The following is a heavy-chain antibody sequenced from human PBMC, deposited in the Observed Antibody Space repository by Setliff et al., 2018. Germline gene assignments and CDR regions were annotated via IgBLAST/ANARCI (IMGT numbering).Heavy chain of an antibody. Sequence: SETLSLTCTVSGGSVGNSHYYWSWIRQPAGKGLEWIGRIYTSWSTIYNPSLKGRATLSIDASKNQFSLKLTSVTAADTAVYYCARVSGFLYVDVWGKGTTVTVSS. D-gene: IGHD3-3*01. CDR2: IYTSWST. J-gene: IGHJ6*03. V-gene: IGHV4-61*02. CDR1: GGSVGNSHYY. CDR3: ARVSGFLYVDV.